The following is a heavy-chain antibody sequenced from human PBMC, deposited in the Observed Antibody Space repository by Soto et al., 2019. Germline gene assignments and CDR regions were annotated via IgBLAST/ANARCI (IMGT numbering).Heavy chain of an antibody. Sequence: PGGSMSLCCAAAGVTFGGYAVSWVRPAQGKGLEWVSAISGSGGSTYYADSVKGRFTISRDNSKNTLYLQMNSLRAEDTAVYYCAKDIVVVPAAMDWFDPWGQGTLVTVSS. CDR1: GVTFGGYA. V-gene: IGHV3-23*01. CDR2: ISGSGGST. CDR3: AKDIVVVPAAMDWFDP. J-gene: IGHJ5*02. D-gene: IGHD2-2*01.